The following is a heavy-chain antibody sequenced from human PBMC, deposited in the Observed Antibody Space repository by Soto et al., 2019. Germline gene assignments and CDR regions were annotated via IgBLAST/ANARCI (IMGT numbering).Heavy chain of an antibody. CDR3: ARADPAEAYYENN. Sequence: PSETLSLTCAVYGGSFSGYYWSWIRQPPGKGLGWIGEINHSGSTNYNPSLKSRVTISVDTSKNQFSLKLSSVTAADTAVYYCARADPAEAYYENNWGQGTLVTVSS. CDR2: INHSGST. V-gene: IGHV4-34*01. CDR1: GGSFSGYY. J-gene: IGHJ4*02. D-gene: IGHD3-22*01.